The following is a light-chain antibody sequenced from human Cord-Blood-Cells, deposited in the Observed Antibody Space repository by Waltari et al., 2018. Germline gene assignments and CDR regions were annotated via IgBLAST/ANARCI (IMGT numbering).Light chain of an antibody. CDR1: SSDVGGYNY. V-gene: IGLV2-14*01. CDR2: DVS. CDR3: SSYTSSSTVV. Sequence: QSALPQPASVSGSPGQSITISCTGTSSDVGGYNYVPWYQQHPGKAPKLMIYDVSNRPSGVSNRFSGSKSGNTASLTISGLHAEDEADYYCSSYTSSSTVVFGGGTKLTVL. J-gene: IGLJ2*01.